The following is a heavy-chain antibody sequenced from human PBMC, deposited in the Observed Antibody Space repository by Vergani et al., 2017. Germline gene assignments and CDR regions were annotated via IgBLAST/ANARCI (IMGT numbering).Heavy chain of an antibody. Sequence: QVQLVESGGGVVQPGRSLILSCAASGFRFSSYGMNWVRQAPGKGLEWVAVIWYDGSKEYYADSVKGRFTISRDNSKNTLYLQMNNLRAADTAVYYCARSGYCAHGVCYMTYYYYMDVWGKGTAVTVSS. D-gene: IGHD2-8*01. J-gene: IGHJ6*03. V-gene: IGHV3-33*01. CDR1: GFRFSSYG. CDR2: IWYDGSKE. CDR3: ARSGYCAHGVCYMTYYYYMDV.